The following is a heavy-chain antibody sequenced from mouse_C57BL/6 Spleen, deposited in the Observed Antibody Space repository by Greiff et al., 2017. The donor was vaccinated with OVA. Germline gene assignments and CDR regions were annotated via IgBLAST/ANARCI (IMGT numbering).Heavy chain of an antibody. Sequence: VQLQQPGAELVRPGSSVKLSCKASGYTFTSYWMDWVKQRPGQGLEWIGNIYPSDSETHYNQKFKDKATLTVDKSSSTAYMQLSSLTSEDSAVYYCARRDYYGSSAFADWGQGTLVTVSA. CDR1: GYTFTSYW. D-gene: IGHD1-1*01. CDR2: IYPSDSET. CDR3: ARRDYYGSSAFAD. V-gene: IGHV1-61*01. J-gene: IGHJ3*01.